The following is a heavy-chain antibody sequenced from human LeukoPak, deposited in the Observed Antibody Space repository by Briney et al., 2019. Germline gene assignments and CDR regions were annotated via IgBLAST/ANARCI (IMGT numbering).Heavy chain of an antibody. D-gene: IGHD3-22*01. Sequence: GASVKVSCKASGYTFTGYYMHWVRQAPGQGLEWMGWINPNSGGTNYAQKFQGRVTMTRDTSISTAYMELSRLRSDDTAVYYCARDLGGPRDSDSSGYYDEDDYWGQGTLVTVSS. CDR2: INPNSGGT. CDR1: GYTFTGYY. CDR3: ARDLGGPRDSDSSGYYDEDDY. V-gene: IGHV1-2*02. J-gene: IGHJ4*02.